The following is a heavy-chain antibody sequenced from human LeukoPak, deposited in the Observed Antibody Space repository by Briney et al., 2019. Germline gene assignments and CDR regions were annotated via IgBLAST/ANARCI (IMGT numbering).Heavy chain of an antibody. Sequence: GGSLRLSCAASGFSVNSNYMSWVRQAPGKGLEWVSVIYSSGSTYYADSVKGRFTISRDNSKNSLYLQMNSLRAEDTALYYCAKDNGIAAAGFDYWGQGTLVTVSS. CDR1: GFSVNSNY. D-gene: IGHD6-13*01. CDR3: AKDNGIAAAGFDY. V-gene: IGHV3-53*05. J-gene: IGHJ4*02. CDR2: IYSSGST.